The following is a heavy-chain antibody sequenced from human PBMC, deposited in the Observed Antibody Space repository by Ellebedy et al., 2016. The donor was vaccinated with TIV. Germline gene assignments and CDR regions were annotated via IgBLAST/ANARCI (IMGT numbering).Heavy chain of an antibody. J-gene: IGHJ5*02. CDR3: ASCDIRGSGWFDP. Sequence: ASVKVSXXASGYTFTGYYMHWVRQAPGQGLEWMGWINPNSGGTNYAQKFQGRVTMTRDTSISTAYVELSRLRSDDTAVYYCASCDIRGSGWFDPWGQGTLVTVSS. CDR1: GYTFTGYY. CDR2: INPNSGGT. V-gene: IGHV1-2*02. D-gene: IGHD6-19*01.